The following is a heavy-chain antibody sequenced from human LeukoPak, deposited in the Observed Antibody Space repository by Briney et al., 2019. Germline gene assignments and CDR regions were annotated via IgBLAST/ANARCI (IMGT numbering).Heavy chain of an antibody. V-gene: IGHV1-2*02. CDR1: GYTFTGYY. Sequence: ASVKVSCKASGYTFTGYYMHWVRQAPGQGLEWMGWINPNSGGTNYAQKFQGRVTMTRDTSISTAYMELSSLRSEDTAVYYCARGGDYDFWSGYSQSNWFDPWGQGTLVTVSS. D-gene: IGHD3-3*01. CDR3: ARGGDYDFWSGYSQSNWFDP. CDR2: INPNSGGT. J-gene: IGHJ5*02.